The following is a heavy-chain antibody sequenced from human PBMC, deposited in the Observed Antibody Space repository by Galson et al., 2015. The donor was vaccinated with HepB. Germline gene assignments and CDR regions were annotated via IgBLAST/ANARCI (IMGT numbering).Heavy chain of an antibody. CDR1: GFMFGTFA. J-gene: IGHJ1*01. CDR3: TRDSVTRDGYNHH. CDR2: ISGSGSNT. Sequence: SLRLSCAASGFMFGTFAMSWVRQAPGKGLEWVSSISGSGSNTYYADSVKGRFTVSRDNSKNTLYLQMHSLRIEDTAVYYCTRDSVTRDGYNHHWGQGTLVIVSS. V-gene: IGHV3-23*01. D-gene: IGHD5-24*01.